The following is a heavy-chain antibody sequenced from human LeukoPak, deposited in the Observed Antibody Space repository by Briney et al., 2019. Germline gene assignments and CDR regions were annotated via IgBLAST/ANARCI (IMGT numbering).Heavy chain of an antibody. J-gene: IGHJ5*02. D-gene: IGHD1-26*01. V-gene: IGHV4-39*07. Sequence: SETLSLTCTVSGGSISSSSYYWGWIRQPPGKGLEWIGSIYYSGSTYYNPSLKSRVTISIDKSKNQFSLNLNSVTAADTAVYYCARGVGSSESNWFDPWGQGTLATVSS. CDR1: GGSISSSSYY. CDR3: ARGVGSSESNWFDP. CDR2: IYYSGST.